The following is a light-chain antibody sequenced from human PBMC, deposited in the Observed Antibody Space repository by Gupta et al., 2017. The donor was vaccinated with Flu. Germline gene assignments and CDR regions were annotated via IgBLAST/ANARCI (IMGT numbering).Light chain of an antibody. J-gene: IGLJ2*01. V-gene: IGLV2-14*01. CDR2: EVT. Sequence: QSALTQPASVSGSPGQSITISCTGTSTDIGYYNYVSWYQQYPGKAPKLIIYEVTNRPSGVSDRFSGSKSGNTASLTISGLQAEDEADYHCSSYTIRSTEVFGGGTKLTVL. CDR3: SSYTIRSTEV. CDR1: STDIGYYNY.